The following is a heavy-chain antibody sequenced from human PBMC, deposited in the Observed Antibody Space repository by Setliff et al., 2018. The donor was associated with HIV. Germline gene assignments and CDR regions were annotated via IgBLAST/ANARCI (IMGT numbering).Heavy chain of an antibody. D-gene: IGHD6-13*01. CDR1: GYSISSGYY. V-gene: IGHV4-38-2*01. CDR3: ARHDDTSSWLDAFDI. J-gene: IGHJ3*02. CDR2: TYHSGST. Sequence: ASETLSLTCAVSGYSISSGYYWGCIRQPPGKGLEWIGSTYHSGSTYYNPSFKSRVTISVDTSKNEFSLKLSSVTAADTAVYYCARHDDTSSWLDAFDIWGQGTMLTVSS.